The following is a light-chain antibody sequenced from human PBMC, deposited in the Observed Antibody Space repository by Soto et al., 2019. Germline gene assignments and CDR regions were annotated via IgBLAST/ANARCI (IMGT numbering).Light chain of an antibody. CDR2: EVT. J-gene: IGLJ2*01. V-gene: IGLV2-14*01. CDR3: QSYDSSFVV. Sequence: QSALTQPASVSGSPGQSITISCTGTSRDIGFFNYVSWYQQFPGNAPKLIIFEVTNRPSGVSNRFSASKSGNTASLTISGLQAEDGADYYCQSYDSSFVVFGGGTKLTVL. CDR1: SRDIGFFNY.